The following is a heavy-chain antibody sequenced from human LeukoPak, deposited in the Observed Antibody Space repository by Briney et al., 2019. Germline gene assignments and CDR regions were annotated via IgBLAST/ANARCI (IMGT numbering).Heavy chain of an antibody. V-gene: IGHV4-59*08. CDR3: ARREEYVDTSYFDY. Sequence: SETLSLTCAASGDSTSNYCMTWMRQPPGKGLEFIGYIYYTGSTNYNPSLKSRVTISLDTSKNQFSLKLTSVTAADTAVYYCARREEYVDTSYFDYWGQGTLVTVSS. D-gene: IGHD5-18*01. CDR1: GDSTSNYC. CDR2: IYYTGST. J-gene: IGHJ4*02.